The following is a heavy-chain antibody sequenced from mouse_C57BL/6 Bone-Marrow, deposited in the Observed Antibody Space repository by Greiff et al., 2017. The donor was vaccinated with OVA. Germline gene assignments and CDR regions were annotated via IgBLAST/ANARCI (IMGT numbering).Heavy chain of an antibody. CDR1: GYTFTDYN. V-gene: IGHV1-18*01. Sequence: VQLKQSGPELVKPGASVKIPCKASGYTFTDYNMDWVKQSHGKSLEWIGDINPNNGGTIYNQKFKGKATLTVDKSSSTAYMELRSLTSEDTAVYYCARSTTVVADYFDYWGQGTTLTVSS. D-gene: IGHD1-1*01. CDR2: INPNNGGT. J-gene: IGHJ2*01. CDR3: ARSTTVVADYFDY.